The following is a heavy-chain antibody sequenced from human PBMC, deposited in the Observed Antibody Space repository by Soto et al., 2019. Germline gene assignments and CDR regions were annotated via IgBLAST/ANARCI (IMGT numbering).Heavy chain of an antibody. D-gene: IGHD3-3*01. CDR1: GYTFASYA. CDR2: INAGNGNT. J-gene: IGHJ4*02. Sequence: ASVKVSCKASGYTFASYAISWMRQAPGQRLEWMGWINAGNGNTKYSQKLQGRVTITRDTSASTAYMELSSLRSEDTAVYYCARAGITIFGVVLYYFAYWGQRTLVPVSS. CDR3: ARAGITIFGVVLYYFAY. V-gene: IGHV1-3*01.